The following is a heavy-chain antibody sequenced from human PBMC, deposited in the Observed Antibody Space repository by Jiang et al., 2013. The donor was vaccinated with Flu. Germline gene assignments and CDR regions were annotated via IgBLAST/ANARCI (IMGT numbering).Heavy chain of an antibody. CDR2: VFHSGST. CDR1: GGSISSSNW. J-gene: IGHJ5*02. D-gene: IGHD1-14*01. CDR3: ARSDRGITTPGNWFDP. V-gene: IGHV4-4*02. Sequence: GPGLVKPSGTLSLTCAVSGGSISSSNWWGWVRQPPGKGLEWIGEVFHSGSTNYNPSLQSRVSMSVEKSKNQFSLKLTSVTAADTAVYYCARSDRGITTPGNWFDPWGQGTLVTVS.